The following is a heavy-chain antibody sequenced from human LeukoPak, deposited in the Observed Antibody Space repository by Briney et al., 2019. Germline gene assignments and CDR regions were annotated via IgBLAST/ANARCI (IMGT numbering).Heavy chain of an antibody. CDR3: ARAYNSHFDY. V-gene: IGHV3-74*01. J-gene: IGHJ4*02. D-gene: IGHD1-1*01. CDR2: IKSDGSST. CDR1: GFTFSSYW. Sequence: GGSLRLSCAASGFTFSSYWMHWVRQAPGKGLVCVSRIKSDGSSTSYADSVKGRFTISRDDAKNTLYLQMNSLRAEDTAVYCCARAYNSHFDYWGQGALVTVSS.